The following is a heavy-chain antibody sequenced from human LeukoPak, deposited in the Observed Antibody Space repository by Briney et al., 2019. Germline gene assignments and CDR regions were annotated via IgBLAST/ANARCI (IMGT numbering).Heavy chain of an antibody. V-gene: IGHV4-39*01. CDR3: ASSGWYGGVDY. D-gene: IGHD6-19*01. Sequence: SETLSLTCTVSGGSISSSSYYWGWVRQPPGRGLEWIGSIYYSGSTYYNPSLKSRVTISVDTSKNQFSLKLSSVTAADTAVYYCASSGWYGGVDYWGQGTLVTVSS. CDR1: GGSISSSSYY. CDR2: IYYSGST. J-gene: IGHJ4*02.